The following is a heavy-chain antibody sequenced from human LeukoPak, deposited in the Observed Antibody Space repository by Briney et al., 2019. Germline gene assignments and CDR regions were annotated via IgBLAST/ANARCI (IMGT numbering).Heavy chain of an antibody. Sequence: GGSQRLSCAASGFTFSSYSMNWVRQAPGKGPEWVSSISSSSSYIYYADSVKGRFTISRDNAKNSLYLQMNSLRAEDTAVYYCARGDGVPAASDYWGQGTLVTVSS. D-gene: IGHD2-2*01. V-gene: IGHV3-21*01. CDR1: GFTFSSYS. J-gene: IGHJ4*02. CDR3: ARGDGVPAASDY. CDR2: ISSSSSYI.